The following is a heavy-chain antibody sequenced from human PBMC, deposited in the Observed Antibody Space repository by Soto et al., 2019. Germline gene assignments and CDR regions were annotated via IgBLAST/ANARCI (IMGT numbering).Heavy chain of an antibody. Sequence: GGSLRLSCAASGFTFSSYAMSWVRQAPGEGLKWVSALSGSGGRTYYADSVKGRFTISRDNSKNTLYLQMNSLRAEDTAVYYCAKDQPIPGTSIGLWFAPWGQGPLVTVSS. CDR1: GFTFSSYA. J-gene: IGHJ5*02. CDR3: AKDQPIPGTSIGLWFAP. V-gene: IGHV3-23*01. D-gene: IGHD1-1*01. CDR2: LSGSGGRT.